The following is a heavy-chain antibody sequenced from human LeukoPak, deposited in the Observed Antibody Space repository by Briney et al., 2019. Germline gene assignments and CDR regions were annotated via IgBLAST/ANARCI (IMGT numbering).Heavy chain of an antibody. CDR3: ARAPEFSSGWLLDY. D-gene: IGHD6-19*01. Sequence: SETLSLTCTVSGGSINSYYWSWIRQPAEKGLEWIGRIYISGSTNYNPSLKSRVTMSVDTSKNQFSLKLSSVTAADTAMYYCARAPEFSSGWLLDYWGQGTLVTVSS. CDR2: IYISGST. V-gene: IGHV4-4*07. J-gene: IGHJ4*02. CDR1: GGSINSYY.